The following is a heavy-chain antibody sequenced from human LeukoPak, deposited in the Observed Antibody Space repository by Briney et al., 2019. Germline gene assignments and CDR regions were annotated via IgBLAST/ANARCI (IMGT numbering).Heavy chain of an antibody. CDR2: IKQDGSEK. J-gene: IGHJ4*02. CDR3: ARDSPFGVY. V-gene: IGHV3-7*01. Sequence: GGSLRLSCAASGFTFSSYWMSWVRQAPGKGLEWVANIKQDGSEKNYVDSVKGRFVISRDNTKNSLYMQVNSLRVEDTAVYYCARDSPFGVYWGQGALVTVSS. CDR1: GFTFSSYW. D-gene: IGHD3-10*01.